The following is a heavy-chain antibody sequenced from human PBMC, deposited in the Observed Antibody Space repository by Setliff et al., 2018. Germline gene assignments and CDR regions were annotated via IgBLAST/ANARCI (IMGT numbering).Heavy chain of an antibody. Sequence: ASVKVSCKASGYTFTSYGISWVRQAPGQGLEWMGWISAYNGNTNYAQKFQGRVTITRDTSASTAYMELSSLRSEDTAVYYCARVGPEMATIKGAFDIWGQGTMVTVSS. CDR1: GYTFTSYG. D-gene: IGHD5-12*01. CDR3: ARVGPEMATIKGAFDI. J-gene: IGHJ3*02. V-gene: IGHV1-18*01. CDR2: ISAYNGNT.